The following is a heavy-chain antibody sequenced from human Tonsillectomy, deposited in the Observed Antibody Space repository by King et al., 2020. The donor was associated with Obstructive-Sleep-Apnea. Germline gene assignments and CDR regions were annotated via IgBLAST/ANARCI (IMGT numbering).Heavy chain of an antibody. Sequence: QLQESGPGLVKPSETLSLTCTVSGGSISSYYWSWIRQPAGKGLEWIGRIYTSGSTNYNPSLKSRITMSVDTSRNQFSLKLSSVTAADTAVYYCARGLVVAISNFFDYWGQGTLVTVSS. D-gene: IGHD3-22*01. J-gene: IGHJ4*02. CDR3: ARGLVVAISNFFDY. CDR1: GGSISSYY. V-gene: IGHV4-4*07. CDR2: IYTSGST.